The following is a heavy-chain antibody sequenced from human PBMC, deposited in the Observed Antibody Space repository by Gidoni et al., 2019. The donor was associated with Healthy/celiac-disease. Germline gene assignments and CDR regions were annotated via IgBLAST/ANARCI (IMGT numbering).Heavy chain of an antibody. CDR3: ARAGGNSGWFDP. Sequence: QVQLVQSGAEVKKPGASVKVSCKASGYTFTSYARHWVRQAPGQRLEWMGWINAGNGNTKYSQKFQGRVTITRDTSASTAYMELSSLRSEDTAVYYCARAGGNSGWFDPWGQGTLVTVSS. J-gene: IGHJ5*02. D-gene: IGHD2-21*02. CDR2: INAGNGNT. CDR1: GYTFTSYA. V-gene: IGHV1-3*01.